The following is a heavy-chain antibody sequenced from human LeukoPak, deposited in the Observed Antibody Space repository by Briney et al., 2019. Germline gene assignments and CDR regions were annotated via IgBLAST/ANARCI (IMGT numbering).Heavy chain of an antibody. CDR2: ISYDGSNK. D-gene: IGHD6-13*01. J-gene: IGHJ4*02. Sequence: GGSLRLSCAASGFTFSSYAMHWVRQAPGKGLEWVAVISYDGSNKYYADSVKGRFTISRDNSKNTLYLQMNSLRAEDTAVYYCAKDHSSSWTCYDYWGQGTLVTVSS. CDR1: GFTFSSYA. CDR3: AKDHSSSWTCYDY. V-gene: IGHV3-30-3*01.